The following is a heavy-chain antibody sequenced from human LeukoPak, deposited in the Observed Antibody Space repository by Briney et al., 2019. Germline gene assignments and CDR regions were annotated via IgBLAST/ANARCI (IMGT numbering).Heavy chain of an antibody. CDR1: GFTVSSNY. J-gene: IGHJ3*02. CDR2: IGTAGDT. Sequence: GGSLRLSCAASGFTVSSNYMSWVRQAPGKGLEWVSVIGTAGDTYYPGSVKGRFTISRENAKNSLYLQMNSLRAGDTAVYYCARFGGAGHAFDIWGQGTMVTVSS. D-gene: IGHD3-16*01. CDR3: ARFGGAGHAFDI. V-gene: IGHV3-13*01.